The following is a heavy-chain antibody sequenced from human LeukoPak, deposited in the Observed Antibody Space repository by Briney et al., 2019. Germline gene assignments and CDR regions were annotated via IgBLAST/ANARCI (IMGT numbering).Heavy chain of an antibody. CDR1: GFTFSTYW. D-gene: IGHD3/OR15-3a*01. J-gene: IGHJ4*02. Sequence: GGSLRLSCAASGFTFSTYWLSWVRQAPGKGLEWVANIKQDGSEKFYVASVKGRFTISRDNGKSSLYLQMNSLRAEDTALYYCATSYDMGWLIGYWGQGTLVTVSS. V-gene: IGHV3-7*03. CDR3: ATSYDMGWLIGY. CDR2: IKQDGSEK.